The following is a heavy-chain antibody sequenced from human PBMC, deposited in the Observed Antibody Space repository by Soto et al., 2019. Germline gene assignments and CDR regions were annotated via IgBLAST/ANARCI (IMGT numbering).Heavy chain of an antibody. V-gene: IGHV3-33*01. CDR3: ARDRGVVVPAAPLV. CDR2: IWYDGSNK. CDR1: GFTFSSYG. Sequence: ESGGGVVQPGRSLRLSCAASGFTFSSYGMHWVRQAPGKGLEWVAVIWYDGSNKYYADSVKGRFTISRDNSKNTLYLQMNSLRAEDTAVYYCARDRGVVVPAAPLVWGQGTLVNVSS. J-gene: IGHJ4*02. D-gene: IGHD2-2*01.